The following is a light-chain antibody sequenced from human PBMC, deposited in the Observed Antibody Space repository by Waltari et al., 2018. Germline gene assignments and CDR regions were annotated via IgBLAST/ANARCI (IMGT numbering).Light chain of an antibody. CDR2: GAS. J-gene: IGKJ1*01. Sequence: EIVLTQSPGTLSLSPGERATISCRASQSVSGSYLAWYQHISGQAPRLLIYGASTRATGIPDRFSGGGSGTDFTLTISRLEPEDFAVYYCQQFLTSRTFGQGTRVEIK. CDR3: QQFLTSRT. CDR1: QSVSGSY. V-gene: IGKV3-20*01.